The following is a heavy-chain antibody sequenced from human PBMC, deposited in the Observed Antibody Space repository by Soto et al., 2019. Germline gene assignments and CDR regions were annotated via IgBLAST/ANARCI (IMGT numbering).Heavy chain of an antibody. CDR1: GFTFSSYS. D-gene: IGHD2-15*01. CDR3: ASGYCSGGSCAIKGNLPYYYYMDV. Sequence: EVQLVESGGGLVQPGGSLRLSCAASGFTFSSYSMNWVRQAPGKGLEWVSYISSSSSSIYYADSVKGRFTISRDNAKNSLYLQMNSLRAEDTAVYYCASGYCSGGSCAIKGNLPYYYYMDVWGKGTTVTVSS. CDR2: ISSSSSSI. V-gene: IGHV3-48*01. J-gene: IGHJ6*03.